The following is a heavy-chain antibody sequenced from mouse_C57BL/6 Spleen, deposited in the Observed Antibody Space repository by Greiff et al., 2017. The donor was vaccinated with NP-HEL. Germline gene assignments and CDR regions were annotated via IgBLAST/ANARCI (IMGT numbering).Heavy chain of an antibody. CDR3: TRTAQAVYAMDY. J-gene: IGHJ4*01. D-gene: IGHD3-2*02. CDR1: GYTFTSYW. Sequence: EVQLQESGTVLARPGASVKMSCKTSGYTFTSYWMHWVKQRPGQGLEWIGAIYPGNSDTSYNQKFKGKAKLTAVTSASTAYMELSSLTNEDSAVYYCTRTAQAVYAMDYWGQGTSVTVSS. V-gene: IGHV1-5*01. CDR2: IYPGNSDT.